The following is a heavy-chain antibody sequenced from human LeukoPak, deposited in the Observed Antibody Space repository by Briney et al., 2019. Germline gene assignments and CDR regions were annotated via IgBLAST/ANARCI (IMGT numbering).Heavy chain of an antibody. CDR2: IWFDGSNK. D-gene: IGHD6-19*01. Sequence: GSSLRLSCAASGFSFSTYGMHWVRQAPGKGLEWVAVIWFDGSNKHYADSVKGRFTISRDNSKNTLYLQMNSLRADDTAVYYCARASGCYDYWGRGTLVTVSS. CDR3: ARASGCYDY. CDR1: GFSFSTYG. V-gene: IGHV3-33*03. J-gene: IGHJ4*02.